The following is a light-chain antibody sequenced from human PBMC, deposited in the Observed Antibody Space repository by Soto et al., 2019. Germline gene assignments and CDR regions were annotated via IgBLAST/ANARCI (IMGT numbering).Light chain of an antibody. Sequence: DIQMTQSPSSLSASVGDGVTITCRASQTFSNFLNWYQQKPGKAPKLLVHGASSLQSGVPSRFSGSGSGTDFTLTITSLQPEDSATYYCQQSYSTPYTFGQGTKLQIK. V-gene: IGKV1-39*01. CDR2: GAS. CDR1: QTFSNF. CDR3: QQSYSTPYT. J-gene: IGKJ2*01.